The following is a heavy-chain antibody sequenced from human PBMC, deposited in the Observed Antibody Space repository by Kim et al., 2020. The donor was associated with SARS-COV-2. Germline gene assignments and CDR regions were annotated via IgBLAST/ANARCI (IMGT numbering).Heavy chain of an antibody. Sequence: GGSLRLSCAASGFTFSSYSMNWVRQAPGKGLEWVSSISSSSSYIYYADSVKGRFTISRDNAKNSLYLQMNSLRAEDTAVYYCARDRYTYYDFWSGYHAFDIWGQGTMVTVS. J-gene: IGHJ3*02. CDR3: ARDRYTYYDFWSGYHAFDI. CDR2: ISSSSSYI. D-gene: IGHD3-3*01. CDR1: GFTFSSYS. V-gene: IGHV3-21*01.